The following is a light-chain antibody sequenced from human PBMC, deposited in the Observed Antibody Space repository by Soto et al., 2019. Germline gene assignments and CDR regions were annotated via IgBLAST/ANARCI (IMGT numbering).Light chain of an antibody. CDR3: QQYGRSPRT. V-gene: IGKV3-20*01. CDR1: QSVTTN. J-gene: IGKJ1*01. Sequence: EIVLTQSPGILSLSPGERATLSCRASQSVTTNLAWYQQKPGQAPRLLVYDASNRATGIPTRFSGSGSGTDFTLTISNLEPEDFAVYYCQQYGRSPRTFGPGTKVDIK. CDR2: DAS.